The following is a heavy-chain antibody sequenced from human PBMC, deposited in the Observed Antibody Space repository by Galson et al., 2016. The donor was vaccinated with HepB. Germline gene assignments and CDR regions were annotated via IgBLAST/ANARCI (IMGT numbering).Heavy chain of an antibody. D-gene: IGHD3-3*01. Sequence: SETLSLTCAVSGGSFSGYYWSWIRQTPGKGLEWIGEINHGGSTNYNPSLKSRVTVSVDTSKKQFSLNLTSVTAADTAIYYCARTSEVLEWLLDFDCWGQGTLVTVSA. CDR2: INHGGST. J-gene: IGHJ4*02. CDR3: ARTSEVLEWLLDFDC. CDR1: GGSFSGYY. V-gene: IGHV4-34*01.